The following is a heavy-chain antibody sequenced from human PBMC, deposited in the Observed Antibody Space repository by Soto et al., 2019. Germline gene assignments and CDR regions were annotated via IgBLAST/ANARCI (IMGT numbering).Heavy chain of an antibody. CDR3: ARSIVGATPAFDY. D-gene: IGHD1-26*01. CDR2: INPNSGGT. J-gene: IGHJ4*02. V-gene: IGHV1-2*02. Sequence: GASVKVSCKASGYTFTGYYMHWVRQAPGQGLEWMGWINPNSGGTNYAQKFQGRVTMTRDTSISTAYMELSRLRSDDTAVYYCARSIVGATPAFDYWGQGTLVTVSS. CDR1: GYTFTGYY.